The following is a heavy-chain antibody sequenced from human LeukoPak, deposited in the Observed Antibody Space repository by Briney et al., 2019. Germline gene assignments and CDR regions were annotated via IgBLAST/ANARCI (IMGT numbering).Heavy chain of an antibody. J-gene: IGHJ6*03. CDR1: GFTFSSYN. D-gene: IGHD3-10*01. V-gene: IGHV3-21*01. CDR2: ISSSSSYI. CDR3: ARSELGYDYYYMDV. Sequence: WGSLRLSCAASGFTFSSYNMNWVRQAPGKGLEWVSSISSSSSYIYYADSVKGRFTISRDNAKKSLYLQMNSLRAEDTAVYYCARSELGYDYYYMDVWGKGTTVTISS.